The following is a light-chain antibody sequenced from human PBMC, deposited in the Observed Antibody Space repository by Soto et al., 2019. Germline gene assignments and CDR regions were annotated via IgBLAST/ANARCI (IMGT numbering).Light chain of an antibody. J-gene: IGKJ5*01. CDR3: QQHGTLPIT. CDR2: GAY. CDR1: QSISSSY. Sequence: IFLAESPGTLALCPGERATLSFSASQSISSSYLAWYQQRPGQAPRLIIYGAYSRDTGIPDRFSGSGSGNEFTLNISRLEPEDFAVYYCQQHGTLPITFGQGTRLEIK. V-gene: IGKV3-20*01.